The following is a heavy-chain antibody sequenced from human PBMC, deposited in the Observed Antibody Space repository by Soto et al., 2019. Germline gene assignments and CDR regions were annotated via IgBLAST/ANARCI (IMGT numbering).Heavy chain of an antibody. CDR3: ARDQEYCSGGSCSQYYYYYGMDV. CDR1: GFTFSSYS. Sequence: PGGSLRLSCAASGFTFSSYSMNWVRQAPGKGLEWVSSISSSSYIYYADSVKGRFTISRDNAKNSLYLQMNSLRAEDTAVYYCARDQEYCSGGSCSQYYYYYGMDVWGQGTTVTVSS. CDR2: ISSSSYI. V-gene: IGHV3-21*01. D-gene: IGHD2-15*01. J-gene: IGHJ6*02.